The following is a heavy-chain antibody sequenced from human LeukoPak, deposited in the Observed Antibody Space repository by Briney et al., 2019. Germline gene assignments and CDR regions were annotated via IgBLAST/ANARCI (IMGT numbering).Heavy chain of an antibody. J-gene: IGHJ4*02. D-gene: IGHD1-14*01. CDR1: GFTFSSYG. V-gene: IGHV3-30*02. CDR2: IRYDGTAK. Sequence: PGGSLRLSCAASGFTFSSYGMHWVRQAPGKGLDWVAFIRYDGTAKYHADSVKGRFTISRDNSKNTLYLQMNSLRAEDTAVYYCAKGNLYFDYWGQGTLVTVSS. CDR3: AKGNLYFDY.